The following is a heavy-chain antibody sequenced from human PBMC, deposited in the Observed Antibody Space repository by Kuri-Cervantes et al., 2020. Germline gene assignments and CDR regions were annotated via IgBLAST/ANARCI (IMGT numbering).Heavy chain of an antibody. CDR2: INPTGGST. D-gene: IGHD3-3*01. V-gene: IGHV1-46*01. J-gene: IGHJ4*02. Sequence: ASVKVSCKASGYNFISYYMHWVRQAPGQGLEWLGIINPTGGSTDYAQKFQGRVTLTRDTSTSTVYMELSSLRSEDTAVYYCARGPLRGVFDYWGQGTLVTVSS. CDR1: GYNFISYY. CDR3: ARGPLRGVFDY.